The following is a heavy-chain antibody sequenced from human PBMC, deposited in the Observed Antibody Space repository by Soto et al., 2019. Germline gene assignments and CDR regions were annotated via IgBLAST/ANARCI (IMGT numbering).Heavy chain of an antibody. V-gene: IGHV3-15*01. Sequence: GGSLRLSCAASGFTFSNAWMSWVRQAPGKGLEWVGRIKSKTDGGTTDYAAPVKGRFTISRDDSKNTLYLQMNSLKTEDTAVYYCTTDPAPESPYGMDVWGQATKVTVSS. CDR1: GFTFSNAW. CDR2: IKSKTDGGTT. J-gene: IGHJ6*02. CDR3: TTDPAPESPYGMDV.